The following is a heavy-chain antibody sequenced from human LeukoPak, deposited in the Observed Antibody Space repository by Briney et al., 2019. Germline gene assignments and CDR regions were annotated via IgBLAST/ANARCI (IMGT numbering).Heavy chain of an antibody. D-gene: IGHD3-16*01. CDR1: GFTFSNYV. CDR3: AKMGRYGGTADLH. Sequence: GGSLRLSCEASGFTFSNYVMSLVRQGPGKGLEWVSSIISGTTYYADSLKGRFTISRDNSKNTVYLQMNSLRAEDTAVYYCAKMGRYGGTADLHWGQGTLVTVSS. CDR2: IISGTT. J-gene: IGHJ4*02. V-gene: IGHV3-23*01.